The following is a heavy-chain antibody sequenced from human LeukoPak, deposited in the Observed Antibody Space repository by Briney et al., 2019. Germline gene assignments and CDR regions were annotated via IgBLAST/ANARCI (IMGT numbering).Heavy chain of an antibody. Sequence: GGSLRLSCAASGFTFSSYAMTWVRQAPGKGLEWVSVISGSGGSTYYADSVKGRFTISRDNSRNTVYLQMISLRAEDTAVYYCAKDKGALIAAAGILDYWGQGTLVTVSS. D-gene: IGHD6-13*01. CDR1: GFTFSSYA. CDR3: AKDKGALIAAAGILDY. CDR2: ISGSGGST. V-gene: IGHV3-23*01. J-gene: IGHJ4*02.